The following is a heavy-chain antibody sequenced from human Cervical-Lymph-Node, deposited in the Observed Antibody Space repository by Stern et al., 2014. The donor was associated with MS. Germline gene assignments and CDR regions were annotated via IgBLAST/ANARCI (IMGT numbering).Heavy chain of an antibody. CDR2: IYYSEST. Sequence: QVQLQESGPGLVKPSQTLSLTCTVSGGSISSGGYYWSWTRQHPGQGLEWIGYIYYSESTYYNPSLKSRVTISVDTSKNQFSLKLSSVTAADTAVYYCARDAYSYGLRWFDPGPGNPGHRLL. J-gene: IGHJ5*02. CDR3: ARDAYSYGLRWFDP. CDR1: GGSISSGGYY. V-gene: IGHV4-31*03. D-gene: IGHD5-18*01.